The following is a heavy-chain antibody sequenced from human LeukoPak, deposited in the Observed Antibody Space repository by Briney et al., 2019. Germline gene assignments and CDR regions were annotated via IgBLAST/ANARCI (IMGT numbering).Heavy chain of an antibody. CDR3: ARIPARRGYSSSWYKGSYYYYMDV. CDR1: GGTFSSYA. V-gene: IGHV1-18*01. D-gene: IGHD6-13*01. Sequence: ASVKVSCKASGGTFSSYAISWVRQAPGQGLEWMGWISAYNGNTNYAQKLQGRVTMTTDTSTSTAYMELRSLRSDDTAVYYCARIPARRGYSSSWYKGSYYYYMDVWGKGTTVTVSS. J-gene: IGHJ6*03. CDR2: ISAYNGNT.